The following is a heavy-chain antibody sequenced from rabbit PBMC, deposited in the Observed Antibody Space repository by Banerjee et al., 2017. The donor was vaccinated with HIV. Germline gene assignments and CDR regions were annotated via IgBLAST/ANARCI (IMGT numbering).Heavy chain of an antibody. Sequence: QEQLVESGGGLVQPEGSLTLTCTASGFSFTSNYYMCWVRQAPGKGLEWIACIYAGSSGSTVYATWAKGRFTISRTSSTTVALQMTSLTAADTATYFCARDLAGVIGWNFNLWGPGTLVTVS. CDR2: IYAGSSGST. CDR3: ARDLAGVIGWNFNL. J-gene: IGHJ4*01. CDR1: GFSFTSNYY. V-gene: IGHV1S45*01. D-gene: IGHD4-1*01.